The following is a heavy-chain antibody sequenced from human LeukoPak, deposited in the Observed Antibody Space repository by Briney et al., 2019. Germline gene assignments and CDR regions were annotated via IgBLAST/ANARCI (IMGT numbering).Heavy chain of an antibody. D-gene: IGHD1-20*01. CDR3: AKNSGTYNWNDPHDY. J-gene: IGHJ4*02. V-gene: IGHV3-30*18. Sequence: PGGSLRLSCAASGFTFSTYGMHWVRQAPGXXXEWVAVISYDGGNKYYAETVKGRFTISRDNSKNTLYLQMNSLRAEDTAVYYCAKNSGTYNWNDPHDYWGQGTLVTVSS. CDR1: GFTFSTYG. CDR2: ISYDGGNK.